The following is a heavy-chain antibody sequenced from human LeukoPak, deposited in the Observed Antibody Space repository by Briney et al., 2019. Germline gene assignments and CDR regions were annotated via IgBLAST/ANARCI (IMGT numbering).Heavy chain of an antibody. V-gene: IGHV4-34*01. CDR1: GFTFSNYW. Sequence: GSLRLSCAASGFTFSNYWMSWVRQPPGKGLEWIGEINHSGSTNYNPSLKSRVTISVDTSKNQFSLKLSSVTAADTAVYYCAREGWLRPDFDYWGQGTLVTVSS. CDR2: INHSGST. J-gene: IGHJ4*02. CDR3: AREGWLRPDFDY. D-gene: IGHD6-19*01.